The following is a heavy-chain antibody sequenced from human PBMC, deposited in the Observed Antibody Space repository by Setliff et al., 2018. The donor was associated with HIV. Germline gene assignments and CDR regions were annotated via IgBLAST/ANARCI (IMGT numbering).Heavy chain of an antibody. CDR3: ARLGSGWSXSXYSAXXI. CDR2: ISPNFGHT. V-gene: IGHV1-18*01. Sequence: ASVKVSCKASGYTFTTYGISWVRQAPGHGLEWMGWISPNFGHTKYAQKFLDRVTXTVDAATSRAYXXLKSLRSDDTAVYFCARLGSGWSXSXYSAXXIWGQGT. J-gene: IGHJ3*01. CDR1: GYTFTTYG. D-gene: IGHD6-19*01.